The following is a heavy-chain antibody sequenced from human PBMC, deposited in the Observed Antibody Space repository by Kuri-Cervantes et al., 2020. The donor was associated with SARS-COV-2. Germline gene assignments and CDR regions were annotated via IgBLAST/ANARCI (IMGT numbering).Heavy chain of an antibody. J-gene: IGHJ4*02. V-gene: IGHV1-69*06. D-gene: IGHD3-16*01. CDR2: IIPIFGTA. CDR3: AVGGEYQMLGPYLNC. Sequence: SVKVSCKASGGTFSSYAISWVRQAPGQGLEWMGGIIPIFGTANYAQKFQGRVTITADNSTTTAYMDLGSLKSDDTAVYYCAVGGEYQMLGPYLNCWGQGTLVTVSS. CDR1: GGTFSSYA.